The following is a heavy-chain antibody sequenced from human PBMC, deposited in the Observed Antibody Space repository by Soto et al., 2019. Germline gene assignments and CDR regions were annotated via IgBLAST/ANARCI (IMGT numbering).Heavy chain of an antibody. V-gene: IGHV3-33*06. J-gene: IGHJ6*02. Sequence: VQLVESGGGLVQPGKSLRLSCAASGFTFSSYGMHWVRQAPGKGLEWVAVIWYDGSNKYYADSVKGRFTISSDNSKNTLYLQMNSLRAEDTAVYYCAKDQLGGWDYYYYYYGMDVWGQGTTVTVSS. CDR1: GFTFSSYG. CDR3: AKDQLGGWDYYYYYYGMDV. D-gene: IGHD6-19*01. CDR2: IWYDGSNK.